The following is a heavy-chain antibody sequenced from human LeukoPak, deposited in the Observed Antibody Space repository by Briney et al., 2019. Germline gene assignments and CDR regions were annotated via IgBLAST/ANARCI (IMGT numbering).Heavy chain of an antibody. D-gene: IGHD3-22*01. Sequence: PGGSLRLSCAASGFTVSSNYMSWVRQAPGKGLEWVSVIYSGGSTYYADSVKGRFTISRDNSKNTLYLQMNSLRAEDTAVYYCAKGYTYYYDSSGYSPNFDYWGQGTLVTVSS. J-gene: IGHJ4*02. V-gene: IGHV3-66*01. CDR2: IYSGGST. CDR3: AKGYTYYYDSSGYSPNFDY. CDR1: GFTVSSNY.